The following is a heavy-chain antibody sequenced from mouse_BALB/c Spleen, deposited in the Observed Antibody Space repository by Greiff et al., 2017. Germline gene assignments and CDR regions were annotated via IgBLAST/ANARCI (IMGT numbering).Heavy chain of an antibody. J-gene: IGHJ3*01. CDR3: ARLSTGTCAY. V-gene: IGHV5-12-1*01. D-gene: IGHD4-1*02. CDR1: GFAFSSYD. Sequence: DVLLVESGGGLVTPGGSLKLSCAASGFAFSSYDMSWVRQTPVKRLEWVAYISSGGGSTYYPDTVKGRFIISRDNAKNTLYLQMSSLKSEDTAMYYCARLSTGTCAYWGQGTLVTVSA. CDR2: ISSGGGST.